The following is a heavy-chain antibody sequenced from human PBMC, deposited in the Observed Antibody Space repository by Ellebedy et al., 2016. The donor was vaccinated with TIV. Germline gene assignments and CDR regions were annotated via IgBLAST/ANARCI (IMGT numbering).Heavy chain of an antibody. J-gene: IGHJ4*01. V-gene: IGHV4-4*09. CDR3: ARTSYRSFDY. CDR2: VSSSGVS. Sequence: MPSETLSLTCIVSDGFISNYYWSWIRQPPGTGLEWIGFVSSSGVSDYSPSLKSRATISLDTSKKEFSLKLSSVTPADTAVYYCARTSYRSFDYWGHGTLVAVSS. CDR1: DGFISNYY. D-gene: IGHD1-1*01.